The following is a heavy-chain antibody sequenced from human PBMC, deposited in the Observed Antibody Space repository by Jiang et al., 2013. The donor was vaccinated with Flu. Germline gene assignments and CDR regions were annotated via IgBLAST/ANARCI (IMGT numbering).Heavy chain of an antibody. CDR2: ISYDGSNK. CDR3: ARDNADDWYYDL. V-gene: IGHV3-30*07. J-gene: IGHJ2*01. Sequence: VQLVESGGGVVQPGRSLRLSCAASGFTFSSYAMHWVRQAPGKGLEWVAVISYDGSNKYYADSVKGRFTISRDNSKNTLYLQMNSLRAEDTAIYYCARDNADDWYYDLWGRGTLVTVSS. CDR1: GFTFSSYA.